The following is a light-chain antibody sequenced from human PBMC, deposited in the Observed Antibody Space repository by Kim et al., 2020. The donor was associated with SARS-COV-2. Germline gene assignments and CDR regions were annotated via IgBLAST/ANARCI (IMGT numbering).Light chain of an antibody. V-gene: IGLV6-57*01. CDR2: EDN. Sequence: NFMLTQPHSVSESPGKTVTISRTRSSGTITSNSVQWTQQRPGSSPTTVIYEDNQRPSGVPDRFSGSIDSSSNSASLTISGLKTEDEADYYCQSYDITGEVFGGGTQRTVL. CDR3: QSYDITGEV. CDR1: SGTITSNS. J-gene: IGLJ2*01.